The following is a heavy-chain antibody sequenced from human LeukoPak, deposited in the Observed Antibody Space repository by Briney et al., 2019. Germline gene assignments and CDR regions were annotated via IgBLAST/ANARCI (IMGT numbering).Heavy chain of an antibody. CDR2: IKEDRSEK. CDR1: GFTFSTYW. J-gene: IGHJ4*02. V-gene: IGHV3-7*01. D-gene: IGHD5-12*01. CDR3: ARGPSGYHNT. Sequence: GGSLRLSCAASGFTFSTYWMTWVRQAPGKGLEWVANIKEDRSEKYYVDSVKGRFTVSRDNAKNSLYLQMNSLRVEDTAVYYCARGPSGYHNTGGQGTLVTVSS.